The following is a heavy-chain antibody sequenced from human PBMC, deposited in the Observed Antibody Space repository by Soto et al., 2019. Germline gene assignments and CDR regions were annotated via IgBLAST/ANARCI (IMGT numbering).Heavy chain of an antibody. Sequence: SETLSLTCTVSGGSISSGDYYWSWIRQPPGKGLEWIGYIYYSGSTYYNPSLKSRVTTSVDTSKNQFSLKLSSVTAADTAVYYCARDPSGITGTNDAFDIWGQGTMVTVSS. CDR3: ARDPSGITGTNDAFDI. CDR1: GGSISSGDYY. D-gene: IGHD1-7*01. J-gene: IGHJ3*02. V-gene: IGHV4-30-4*01. CDR2: IYYSGST.